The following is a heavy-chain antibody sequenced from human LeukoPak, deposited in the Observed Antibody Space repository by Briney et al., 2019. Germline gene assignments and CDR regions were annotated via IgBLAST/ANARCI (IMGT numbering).Heavy chain of an antibody. CDR2: IYHSGST. V-gene: IGHV4-30-2*01. CDR1: GGSISSGGYY. J-gene: IGHJ4*02. CDR3: ARDLRSSGWYGQADY. Sequence: SQTLSLTCTVSGGSISSGGYYWSWIRQPPGKGLEWIGYIYHSGSTYYNPPLKSRVTISVDRSKNQFSLKLSSVTAADTAVYYCARDLRSSGWYGQADYWGQGTLVTVSS. D-gene: IGHD6-19*01.